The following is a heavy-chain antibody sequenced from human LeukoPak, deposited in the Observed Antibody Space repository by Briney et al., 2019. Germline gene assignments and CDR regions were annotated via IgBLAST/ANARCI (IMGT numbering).Heavy chain of an antibody. V-gene: IGHV3-21*01. Sequence: GGSLRLSCAASGFTFSSYSMNWVRQAPGKGLEWVSSISSSSSYIYYADSVKGRFTISRDNAKNSLYPQMNSLRAEDTAAYYCARDDYGDYAGFDYWGQGTLVTVSS. J-gene: IGHJ4*02. CDR1: GFTFSSYS. CDR3: ARDDYGDYAGFDY. D-gene: IGHD4-17*01. CDR2: ISSSSSYI.